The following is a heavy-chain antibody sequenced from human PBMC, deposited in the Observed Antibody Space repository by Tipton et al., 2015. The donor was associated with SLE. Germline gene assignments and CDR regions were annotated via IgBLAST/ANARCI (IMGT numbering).Heavy chain of an antibody. CDR1: GFTFSTHA. J-gene: IGHJ6*03. D-gene: IGHD3-10*01. CDR3: AKGGGRSPYYYMDV. Sequence: SLRLSCAASGFTFSTHAMSWVRQAPGKGLEWVSVLYSGGSSTYFADSVKGRFTFSRDNSKNTLYLQMNSLRAEDTAVYFCAKGGGRSPYYYMDVWGKGTTVTVSS. CDR2: LYSGGSST. V-gene: IGHV3-23*03.